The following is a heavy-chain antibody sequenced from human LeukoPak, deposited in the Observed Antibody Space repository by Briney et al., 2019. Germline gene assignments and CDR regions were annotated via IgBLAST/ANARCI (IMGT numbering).Heavy chain of an antibody. V-gene: IGHV3-43*02. CDR2: ISGDGGST. CDR1: GFTFDDYA. CDR3: AKGGIVGAITIDY. D-gene: IGHD1-26*01. J-gene: IGHJ4*02. Sequence: PGGSLRLSCAASGFTFDDYAMHWVRQAPGKGLEWASLISGDGGSTYYADSVKGRFTISRDNSKDSLHLQMNSLRTEDTALYYCAKGGIVGAITIDYWGQGTLVTVSS.